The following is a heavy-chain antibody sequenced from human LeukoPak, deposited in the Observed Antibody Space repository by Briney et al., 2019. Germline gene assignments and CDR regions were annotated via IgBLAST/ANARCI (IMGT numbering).Heavy chain of an antibody. CDR3: ARGRPSHYDFWSGYYEDFDY. Sequence: GASVKVSCKASGYTFTGYYMHWVRQAPGQGLEWMGWINPNSGGTNYVQKFQGRVTMTRDTSISTAYMELSRLRSVDTAVYYCARGRPSHYDFWSGYYEDFDYWGQGTLVTVSS. CDR1: GYTFTGYY. V-gene: IGHV1-2*02. CDR2: INPNSGGT. D-gene: IGHD3-3*01. J-gene: IGHJ4*02.